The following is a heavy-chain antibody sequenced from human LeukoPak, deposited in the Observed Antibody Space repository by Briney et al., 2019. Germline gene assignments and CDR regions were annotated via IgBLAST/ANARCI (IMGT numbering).Heavy chain of an antibody. D-gene: IGHD6-13*01. J-gene: IGHJ4*02. CDR3: AADLQAAGDLDY. V-gene: IGHV1-58*02. CDR2: IVVGSANT. Sequence: ASVKVSCKASGFTFTNSAMHWVRQARGQRLEWIGWIVVGSANTNYAQKFQERVTITRDMPTSTAYMELSSLRSEDTAVYYCAADLQAAGDLDYWGQGTLVTVSS. CDR1: GFTFTNSA.